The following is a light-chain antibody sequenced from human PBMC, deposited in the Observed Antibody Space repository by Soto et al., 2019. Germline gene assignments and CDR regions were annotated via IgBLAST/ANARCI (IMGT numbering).Light chain of an antibody. J-gene: IGLJ3*02. CDR3: SSYTSSSTRV. Sequence: QSPLTQPASVSGSPGQSITISCTGTSSDVGGYNYVSWYQQHPGKAPKLMIYEVRNRPSGVSNRFSGSKSGNTASLTISGLQAEDEADYYCSSYTSSSTRVFGGGTKLTVL. CDR2: EVR. CDR1: SSDVGGYNY. V-gene: IGLV2-14*01.